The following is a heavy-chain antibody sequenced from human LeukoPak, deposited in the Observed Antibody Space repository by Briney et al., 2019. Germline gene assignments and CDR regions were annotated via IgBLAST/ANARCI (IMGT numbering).Heavy chain of an antibody. CDR2: IYTSGST. J-gene: IGHJ5*02. Sequence: PSETLSLTCTVSGGSISSYYWSWIRQPAGKGLEWIGRIYTSGSTNYNPSLKSRVTMPVDTSKNQFSLKLSSVTAADTAVYYCARDRYCSGGSCYSWFDPWGQGTLVTVSS. CDR1: GGSISSYY. D-gene: IGHD2-15*01. V-gene: IGHV4-4*07. CDR3: ARDRYCSGGSCYSWFDP.